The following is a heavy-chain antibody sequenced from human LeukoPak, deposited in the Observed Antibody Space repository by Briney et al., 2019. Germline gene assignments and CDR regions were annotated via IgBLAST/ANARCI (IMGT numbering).Heavy chain of an antibody. Sequence: SETLSLTCTVSGGSISSSIYYWGWIRQPPGKGLEWIGSIYYSGSTYYNPSLKSRVTISLDTSKDQFSLKLTSVTAADTAVYYCARDVGSQMATISDWFDPWGQGTLVTVSS. V-gene: IGHV4-39*07. J-gene: IGHJ5*02. CDR2: IYYSGST. CDR1: GGSISSSIYY. CDR3: ARDVGSQMATISDWFDP. D-gene: IGHD5-24*01.